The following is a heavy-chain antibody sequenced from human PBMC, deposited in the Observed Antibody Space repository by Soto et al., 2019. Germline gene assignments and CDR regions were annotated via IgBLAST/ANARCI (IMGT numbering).Heavy chain of an antibody. CDR1: GFTFSSYA. CDR2: ISYDGSNK. Sequence: GGSLRLSCAASGFTFSSYAMHWVRQAPGKGLEWVAVISYDGSNKYYTDSVKGRFTISRDNSKNTLYLQMNSLRAEDTAVVYCAGTPYYYDSSASESFDNWGQGTMVTVSS. J-gene: IGHJ3*02. V-gene: IGHV3-30-3*01. D-gene: IGHD3-22*01. CDR3: AGTPYYYDSSASESFDN.